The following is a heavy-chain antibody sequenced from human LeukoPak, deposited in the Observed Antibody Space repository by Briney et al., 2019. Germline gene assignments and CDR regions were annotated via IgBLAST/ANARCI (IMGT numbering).Heavy chain of an antibody. CDR2: INAYNGNT. Sequence: ASVKVSCKASGYTFISYGITWVRQAPGQGLEWMGWINAYNGNTSYAQKLQDRVTMTTDTSTSTVYMELRSLRPDDTAVYYCARGTGTTRQYYYGMDVWGQGTTVTVSS. D-gene: IGHD1-7*01. V-gene: IGHV1-18*01. CDR3: ARGTGTTRQYYYGMDV. CDR1: GYTFISYG. J-gene: IGHJ6*02.